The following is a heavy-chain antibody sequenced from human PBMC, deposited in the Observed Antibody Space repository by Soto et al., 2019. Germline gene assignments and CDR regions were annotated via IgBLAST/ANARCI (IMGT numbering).Heavy chain of an antibody. CDR1: GFTFSSYA. D-gene: IGHD3-3*01. V-gene: IGHV3-30-3*01. J-gene: IGHJ6*02. CDR3: ARDLSDFWSGFDYYYYGMDV. Sequence: QVQLVESGGGVVQPGRSLRLSCAASGFTFSSYAMHWVRQAPGKGLEWVAVISYDGSNKYYADSVKGRFTISRDNSNNTPYLQMNRLIAEDTAVYYCARDLSDFWSGFDYYYYGMDVWGQGTTVTVSS. CDR2: ISYDGSNK.